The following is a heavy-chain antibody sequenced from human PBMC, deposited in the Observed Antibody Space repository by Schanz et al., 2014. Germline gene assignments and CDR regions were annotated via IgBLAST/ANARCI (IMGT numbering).Heavy chain of an antibody. D-gene: IGHD2-2*01. J-gene: IGHJ4*02. V-gene: IGHV3-33*06. CDR3: AKDSTHIDIVLVPTAIDY. Sequence: VQLLDSGGGLVQPGGSLRLSCAASGFTFSTYAMSWVRQAPGKGLEWVAVIWSDGSTKYYADSVKGRFTISRDNAKNSVSLQMRRLRVEDTAVYYCAKDSTHIDIVLVPTAIDYWGQGTLVTVSS. CDR1: GFTFSTYA. CDR2: IWSDGSTK.